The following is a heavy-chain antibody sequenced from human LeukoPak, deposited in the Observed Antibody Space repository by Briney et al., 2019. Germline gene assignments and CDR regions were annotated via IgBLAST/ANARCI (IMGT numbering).Heavy chain of an antibody. CDR2: ITYDGSNK. CDR1: GFTFSSYA. Sequence: GGSLRLSCAASGFTFSSYAMHWVRQAPGKGLEWVAVITYDGSNKYYADSVKGRFTISRDNSKNTLYLQMNSLRAEDTAVYYCASPRYYYDSSGYYSLTFDYWGQGTLVTVSS. V-gene: IGHV3-30-3*02. D-gene: IGHD3-22*01. CDR3: ASPRYYYDSSGYYSLTFDY. J-gene: IGHJ4*02.